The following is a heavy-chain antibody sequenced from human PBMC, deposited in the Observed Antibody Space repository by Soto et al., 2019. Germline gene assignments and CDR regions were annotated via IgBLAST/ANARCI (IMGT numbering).Heavy chain of an antibody. Sequence: ASVQVSCKASGYTFTGYYMHWVRQAPGQGLEWMGWINPNSGGTNYAQKFQCRVTMTRDTSISTAYMELSRLRSDDTAVYYCARDTSGWYNWFDPWGQGTLVTVSS. J-gene: IGHJ5*02. CDR3: ARDTSGWYNWFDP. CDR2: INPNSGGT. CDR1: GYTFTGYY. V-gene: IGHV1-2*02. D-gene: IGHD6-19*01.